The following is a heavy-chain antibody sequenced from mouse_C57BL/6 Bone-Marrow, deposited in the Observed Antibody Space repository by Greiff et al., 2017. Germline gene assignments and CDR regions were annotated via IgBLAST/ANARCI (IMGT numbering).Heavy chain of an antibody. CDR2: IDPNSGGT. Sequence: QQSCKASGYTFTSYWMHWVKQRPGRGLEWIGRIDPNSGGTKYNEKFKSKATLTVDKPSSTAYMQLSSLTSEDSAVYYCARYSPWDEWYFDVWGTGTTVTVSS. CDR3: ARYSPWDEWYFDV. CDR1: GYTFTSYW. J-gene: IGHJ1*03. D-gene: IGHD4-1*01. V-gene: IGHV1-72*01.